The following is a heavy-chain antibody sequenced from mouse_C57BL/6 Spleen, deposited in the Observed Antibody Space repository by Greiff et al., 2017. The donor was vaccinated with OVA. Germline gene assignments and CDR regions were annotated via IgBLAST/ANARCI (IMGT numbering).Heavy chain of an antibody. CDR3: AREGDYYYAMDY. V-gene: IGHV1-55*01. CDR2: IFPGSGST. J-gene: IGHJ4*01. CDR1: GYTFTSYW. Sequence: QVQLQQPGAELVKPGASVKMSCKASGYTFTSYWITWVKQRPGQGLEWIGDIFPGSGSTNYNEKFKSKATLTVDTSSSTAYMQLSSLTSEDSAVYYCAREGDYYYAMDYWGQGTSVTVSS.